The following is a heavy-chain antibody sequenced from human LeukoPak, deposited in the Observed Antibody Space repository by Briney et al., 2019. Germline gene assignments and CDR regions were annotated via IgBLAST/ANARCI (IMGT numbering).Heavy chain of an antibody. D-gene: IGHD3-22*01. J-gene: IGHJ4*02. Sequence: GRSLRLSCAASGFSFDRFGMHWVRQAPGKGLEWVSYISSSGSTIYYAVSLKGRFTISRDNAKNSLYLQMNSLRAEDTAVYYCARDHLDSSGYTFDYWGQGTLVTVSS. V-gene: IGHV3-48*03. CDR3: ARDHLDSSGYTFDY. CDR1: GFSFDRFG. CDR2: ISSSGSTI.